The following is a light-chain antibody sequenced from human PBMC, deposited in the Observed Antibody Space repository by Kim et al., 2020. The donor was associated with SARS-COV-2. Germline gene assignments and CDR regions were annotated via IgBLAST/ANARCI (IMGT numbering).Light chain of an antibody. Sequence: DIQMTQSPSTLSASVGDRVSITCRASQNIITWLAWYQQKPGKAPKLLICTASKLESGVPSRFSGSGSGTEFTLTISSLQPDDFATYHCQQYKTYWTFGQGTKVDIK. J-gene: IGKJ1*01. V-gene: IGKV1-5*03. CDR1: QNIITW. CDR2: TAS. CDR3: QQYKTYWT.